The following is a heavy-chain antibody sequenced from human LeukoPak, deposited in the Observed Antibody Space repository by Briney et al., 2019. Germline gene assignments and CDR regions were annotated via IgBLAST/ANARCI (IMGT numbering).Heavy chain of an antibody. J-gene: IGHJ4*02. Sequence: PGRSLRLSCAASGFTFSPYGMHWVRQAPGRGLEWLAVIWNDGSNKYYADSVKGRFTISRDNSQNTVDLHMNSLGAEDTAVYYCAKDAQRGFDYSNSLEYWGQGTLVTVSS. CDR1: GFTFSPYG. V-gene: IGHV3-33*06. D-gene: IGHD4-11*01. CDR3: AKDAQRGFDYSNSLEY. CDR2: IWNDGSNK.